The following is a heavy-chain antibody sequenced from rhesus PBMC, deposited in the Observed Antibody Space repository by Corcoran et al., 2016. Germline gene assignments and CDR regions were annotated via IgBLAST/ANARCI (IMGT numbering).Heavy chain of an antibody. CDR3: AREYCGSTYCSGYFEF. V-gene: IGHV1-198*02. Sequence: QVQLVQSGAEVKKPGASAKVSCKASGFTFGSYAINWVRQAPGQGLEWMGVIIPLVGIPNYAVKFQSRVTITADTSTSTAYMEQSSLRSEDTAVYYCAREYCGSTYCSGYFEFWGQGALVTVSS. D-gene: IGHD2-15*01. CDR1: GFTFGSYA. J-gene: IGHJ1*01. CDR2: IIPLVGIP.